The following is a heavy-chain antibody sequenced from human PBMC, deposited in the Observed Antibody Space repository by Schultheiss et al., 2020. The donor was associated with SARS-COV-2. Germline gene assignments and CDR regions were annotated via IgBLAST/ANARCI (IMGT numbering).Heavy chain of an antibody. Sequence: GGSLRLSCAASGFTFSSYEMNWVRQAPGKGLEWVSYISSSGSTIYYADSVKGRFTISRDNAKNSLYLQMNSLRAEDTAVYYCAKLIPFVSVAGKDAFDIWGQGTMVTVSS. CDR1: GFTFSSYE. CDR2: ISSSGSTI. J-gene: IGHJ3*02. CDR3: AKLIPFVSVAGKDAFDI. V-gene: IGHV3-48*03. D-gene: IGHD6-19*01.